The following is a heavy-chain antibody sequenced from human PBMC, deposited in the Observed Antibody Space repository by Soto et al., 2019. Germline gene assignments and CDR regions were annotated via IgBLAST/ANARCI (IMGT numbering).Heavy chain of an antibody. J-gene: IGHJ6*02. CDR1: GFTFSDYY. V-gene: IGHV3-11*01. D-gene: IGHD3-3*01. Sequence: SGGSLRLSCAASGFTFSDYYMSWIRRAPGKGLEWVSYISSSGSTIYYADSVKGRFTISRDNAKNSLYLQMNSLRAEDTAVYYCARGVMGYDFWSGYYTIRYGMDVWGQGTTVTVSS. CDR2: ISSSGSTI. CDR3: ARGVMGYDFWSGYYTIRYGMDV.